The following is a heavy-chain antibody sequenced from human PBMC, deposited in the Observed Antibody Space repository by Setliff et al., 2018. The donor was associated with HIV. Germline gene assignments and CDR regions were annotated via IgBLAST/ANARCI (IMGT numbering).Heavy chain of an antibody. Sequence: SLTCAVYGGSFSGYYWSCIRQPPGKGLEWIGEIDHSVNTNYNPSLKSRVTISVDTSKNHFSLKLSSVTAADTAVYYCARDRYTWNYGKNYMDVWGKGTTVTVSS. V-gene: IGHV4-34*01. CDR2: IDHSVNT. J-gene: IGHJ6*03. CDR3: ARDRYTWNYGKNYMDV. D-gene: IGHD1-7*01. CDR1: GGSFSGYY.